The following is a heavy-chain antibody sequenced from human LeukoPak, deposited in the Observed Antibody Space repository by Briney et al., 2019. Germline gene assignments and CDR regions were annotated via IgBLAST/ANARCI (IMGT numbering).Heavy chain of an antibody. D-gene: IGHD4-23*01. J-gene: IGHJ3*02. CDR2: ISGGGSNI. CDR3: ARAHNFYGGNSKGAFDI. V-gene: IGHV3-48*03. Sequence: GGSLRLSCAASGFTFSTYEMNWVRQAPGKGLEWVSYISGGGSNIYYADSVKGRFTVSRDNAKNSLFLQMNSLRAEDTAVYYCARAHNFYGGNSKGAFDIWGQGTMVIVSS. CDR1: GFTFSTYE.